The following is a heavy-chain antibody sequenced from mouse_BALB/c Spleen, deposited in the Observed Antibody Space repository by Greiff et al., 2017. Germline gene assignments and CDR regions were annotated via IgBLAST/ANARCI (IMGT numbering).Heavy chain of an antibody. J-gene: IGHJ2*01. CDR2: IDPENGDT. V-gene: IGHV14-4*02. CDR3: NEDYRYY. D-gene: IGHD2-14*01. CDR1: GFNIKDYY. Sequence: VHVKQSGAELVRSGASVKLSCTASGFNIKDYYMHWVKQRPEQGLEWIGWIDPENGDTEYAPKFQGKATMTADTSSNTAYLQLSSLTSEDTAVYYCNEDYRYYWGQGTTLTVSS.